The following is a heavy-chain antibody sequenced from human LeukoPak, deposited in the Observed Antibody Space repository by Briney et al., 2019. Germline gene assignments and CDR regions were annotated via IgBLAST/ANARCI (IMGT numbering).Heavy chain of an antibody. CDR3: VRDMSGKYSFDY. CDR2: IHHNGEMT. Sequence: GGSLRLSCAASGFTFSSYAMNWARQAPGKALEYVSFIHHNGEMTSYPESVRGRFTVSRDNSKNTLFLELSSLRTDDTAVYYCVRDMSGKYSFDYWGQGTLVIVST. D-gene: IGHD1-26*01. V-gene: IGHV3-64D*06. J-gene: IGHJ4*02. CDR1: GFTFSSYA.